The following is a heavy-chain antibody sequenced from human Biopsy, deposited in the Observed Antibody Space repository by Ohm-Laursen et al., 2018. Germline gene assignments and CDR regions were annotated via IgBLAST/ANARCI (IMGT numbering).Heavy chain of an antibody. CDR2: IYYSGST. V-gene: IGHV4-59*01. Sequence: TLSLTRLVSDGSINSYYWNWIRQPPGKRLEWIGNIYYSGSTNFNPSLKSRVTISVDTSKNQFSLKLSSVTAADTAVHFCARGSSYGYDFDYWGQGTLVAVSS. D-gene: IGHD5-18*01. J-gene: IGHJ4*02. CDR3: ARGSSYGYDFDY. CDR1: DGSINSYY.